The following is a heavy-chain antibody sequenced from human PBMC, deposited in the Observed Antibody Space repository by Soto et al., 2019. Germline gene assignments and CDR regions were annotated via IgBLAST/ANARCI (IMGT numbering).Heavy chain of an antibody. V-gene: IGHV3-23*01. J-gene: IGHJ4*02. CDR2: ISGSGGST. CDR1: GFTFSSYA. Sequence: PGGSLRLSCAASGFTFSSYAMSWVRQAPGKGLEWVSAISGSGGSTYYADSVKGRFTISRDNSKNTLYLQMNSLRAEDTAVYYCAKSGYSSGWYRSFFDYWGQGPLVTVSS. CDR3: AKSGYSSGWYRSFFDY. D-gene: IGHD6-19*01.